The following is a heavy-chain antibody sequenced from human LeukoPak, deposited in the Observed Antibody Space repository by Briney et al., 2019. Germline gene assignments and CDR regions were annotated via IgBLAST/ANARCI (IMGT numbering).Heavy chain of an antibody. CDR1: GFAVSSNY. CDR2: IYSGGST. CDR3: ARDAYRDYYDNSGYYYVGMDV. V-gene: IGHV3-53*01. Sequence: GGSLRLSCAASGFAVSSNYMNWVRQAPGKGLEWVSVIYSGGSTYYADSVRGRFTISRDNSKNTLYLQMHSLRAEDTAMYFCARDAYRDYYDNSGYYYVGMDVWGQGTTVTVSS. D-gene: IGHD3-22*01. J-gene: IGHJ6*02.